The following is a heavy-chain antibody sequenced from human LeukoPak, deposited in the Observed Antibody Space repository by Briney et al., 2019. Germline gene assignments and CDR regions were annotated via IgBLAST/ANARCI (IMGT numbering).Heavy chain of an antibody. CDR2: ISYSGNT. J-gene: IGHJ4*02. D-gene: IGHD4-17*01. V-gene: IGHV4-39*01. Sequence: SETLSLTCTVSGASMRSSNYYWGWIRQPPGKGLVWIGSISYSGNTYYNPSLKSRVTMSVDTSKNQFSLKLSSVTAADTAVYYCARRYGDLHFDYWGQGTLVIVSS. CDR3: ARRYGDLHFDY. CDR1: GASMRSSNYY.